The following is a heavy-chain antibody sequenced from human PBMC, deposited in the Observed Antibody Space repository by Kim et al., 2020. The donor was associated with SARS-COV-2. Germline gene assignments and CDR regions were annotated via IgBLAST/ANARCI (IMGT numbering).Heavy chain of an antibody. D-gene: IGHD1-26*01. Sequence: ASVKVSCKASGYTFTGYYMHWVRQAPGQGLEWMGWINPNSGGTNYAQKFQGRVTMTRDTSISTAYMELSRLRSDDTAVYYCAREVYSGSYVKYFQHWGQGTLVTVSS. CDR3: AREVYSGSYVKYFQH. J-gene: IGHJ1*01. V-gene: IGHV1-2*02. CDR1: GYTFTGYY. CDR2: INPNSGGT.